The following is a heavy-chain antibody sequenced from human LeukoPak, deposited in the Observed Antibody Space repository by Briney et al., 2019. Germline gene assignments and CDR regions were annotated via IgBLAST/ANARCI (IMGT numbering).Heavy chain of an antibody. D-gene: IGHD5-12*01. J-gene: IGHJ4*02. V-gene: IGHV3-21*06. CDR3: ARPGYSGYIIGYYFDY. CDR2: ISSSGSYI. Sequence: GGFLRLSCAAFGFTFSSYTMNWVRQAPGKGLEWVSSISSSGSYIYYADSLKGRFTISRDNAKNSLYLQMNSLRAEDTAVYYCARPGYSGYIIGYYFDYWGQGTLVTVSS. CDR1: GFTFSSYT.